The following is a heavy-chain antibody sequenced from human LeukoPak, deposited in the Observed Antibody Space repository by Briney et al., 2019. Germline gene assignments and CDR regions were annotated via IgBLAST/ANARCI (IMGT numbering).Heavy chain of an antibody. J-gene: IGHJ4*02. CDR1: GGSISSSSYY. D-gene: IGHD2-2*01. CDR3: ARQRVPAAMLY. CDR2: IYYSGST. Sequence: KPSETLSLTCTVSGGSISSSSYYWGWIRQPPGKGLEWIGTIYYSGSTNYNPSLKSRVTISVDTSKNQFSLKLSSVTAADTAVYYCARQRVPAAMLYWGQGTLVTVSS. V-gene: IGHV4-39*01.